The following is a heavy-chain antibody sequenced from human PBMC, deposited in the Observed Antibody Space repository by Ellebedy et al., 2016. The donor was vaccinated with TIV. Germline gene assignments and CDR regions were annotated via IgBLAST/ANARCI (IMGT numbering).Heavy chain of an antibody. CDR1: GGSISSGDYY. Sequence: SETLSLXXTVSGGSISSGDYYWSWIRQPPGKGLEWIGYIYYSGSTYYNPSLKSRVTISVDTSKNQFSLKLSSVTAADTAVYYCASRYCSGGSCPGDYWGQGTLVTVSS. J-gene: IGHJ4*02. CDR2: IYYSGST. V-gene: IGHV4-30-4*01. CDR3: ASRYCSGGSCPGDY. D-gene: IGHD2-15*01.